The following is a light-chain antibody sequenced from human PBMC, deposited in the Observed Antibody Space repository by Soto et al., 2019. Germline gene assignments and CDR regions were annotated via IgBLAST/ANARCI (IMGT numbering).Light chain of an antibody. CDR3: CSYAGRTTYV. CDR1: SSDVGSYNF. Sequence: QSVLTQPASVSGSPGQSITISCTGTSSDVGSYNFVSWYQQHPGEAPKLMIYEASKRPSGVSSRFSGSKSGNTASLTISGLQAEDEADYYCCSYAGRTTYVFGTGTKLTDL. CDR2: EAS. J-gene: IGLJ1*01. V-gene: IGLV2-23*01.